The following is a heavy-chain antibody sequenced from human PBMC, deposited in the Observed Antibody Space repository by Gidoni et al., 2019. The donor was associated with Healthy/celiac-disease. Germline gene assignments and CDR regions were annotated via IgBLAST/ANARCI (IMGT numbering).Heavy chain of an antibody. CDR1: GGSISSYY. J-gene: IGHJ4*02. D-gene: IGHD3-10*01. CDR3: AGKLWSYFDY. V-gene: IGHV4-59*01. CDR2: IYYSGST. Sequence: QVQLQESGPGLVTPSETLSLTCTVSGGSISSYYWSWIRQPPGKGLEWIGYIYYSGSTNYNPSLKSRVTISVDTSKNQFSLKLSSVTAADTAVYYCAGKLWSYFDYWGQGTLVTVSS.